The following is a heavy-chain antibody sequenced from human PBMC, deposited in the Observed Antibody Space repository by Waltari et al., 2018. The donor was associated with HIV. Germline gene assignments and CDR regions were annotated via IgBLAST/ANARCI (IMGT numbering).Heavy chain of an antibody. CDR1: GGTITRTDFY. CDR2: MYNSGTT. V-gene: IGHV4-39*01. D-gene: IGHD3-16*01. Sequence: QLHLQESGPGLVKPSETLALTCTVSGGTITRTDFYWAWIRQPPGKGLEWIGLMYNSGTTDYNPSLKSRVSMSRDTSKNRFSLRLHSVTAADTAIYYCARGESTTWANLDFWGQGTLVSVSS. J-gene: IGHJ4*02. CDR3: ARGESTTWANLDF.